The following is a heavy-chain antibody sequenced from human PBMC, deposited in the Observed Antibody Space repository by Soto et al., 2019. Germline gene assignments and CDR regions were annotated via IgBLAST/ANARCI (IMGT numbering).Heavy chain of an antibody. D-gene: IGHD1-1*01. J-gene: IGHJ4*02. CDR2: ISAHNGNT. V-gene: IGHV1-18*01. CDR3: ARGRYGDY. CDR1: GYIFTTYA. Sequence: QVYRVQSGAEVKKPGASVKVSCKGSGYIFTTYAITWMRQAPGQGLEWMGWISAHNGNTNYAQKLQGRVTVTRDTSTSTAYMELRNLRSDDTAVYYSARGRYGDYWGQGDLVTVSS.